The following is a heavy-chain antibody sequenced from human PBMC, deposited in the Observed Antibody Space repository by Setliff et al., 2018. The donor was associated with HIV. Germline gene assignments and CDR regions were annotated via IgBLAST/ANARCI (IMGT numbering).Heavy chain of an antibody. CDR1: GVSFSDYY. Sequence: PSETLSLTCAVYGVSFSDYYWTWIRQPPGRGLEWIGEIHHTGSTNYNPSLKSRGTISVDTSKKHFSLKLSSVTAADTAIYYCAREDNSGHVDYWGQGTLVTVSS. V-gene: IGHV4-34*01. D-gene: IGHD1-1*01. CDR2: IHHTGST. J-gene: IGHJ4*02. CDR3: AREDNSGHVDY.